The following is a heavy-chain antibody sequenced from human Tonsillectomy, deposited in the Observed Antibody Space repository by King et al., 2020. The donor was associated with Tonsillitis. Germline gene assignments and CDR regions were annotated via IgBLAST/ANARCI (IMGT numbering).Heavy chain of an antibody. CDR2: IWYYGSNK. Sequence: VQLVESGGGVVQPGRSLRLSCASSGFTFSSYGIHWVRQAPGKGLEWVSVIWYYGSNKYYADSVKGRFTISRDNSKNTLYLQMNSLRAEDTAVYYCARDSSGFDYWGQGTLVTVSS. V-gene: IGHV3-33*08. CDR1: GFTFSSYG. CDR3: ARDSSGFDY. D-gene: IGHD3-22*01. J-gene: IGHJ4*02.